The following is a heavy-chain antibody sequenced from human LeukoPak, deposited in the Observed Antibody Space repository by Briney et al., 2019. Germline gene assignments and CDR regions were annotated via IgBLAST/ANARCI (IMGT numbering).Heavy chain of an antibody. D-gene: IGHD3-10*01. CDR3: ARRYGSGSYGY. J-gene: IGHJ4*02. Sequence: PSETLSLTCAVYGGSLSGYYWSWIRQPPGKGLEWIGEINHSGSTNYNPSLKSRVTISVDTSKNQFSLKLSSVTAADTAVYYCARRYGSGSYGYWGQGTLVTVSS. CDR2: INHSGST. CDR1: GGSLSGYY. V-gene: IGHV4-34*01.